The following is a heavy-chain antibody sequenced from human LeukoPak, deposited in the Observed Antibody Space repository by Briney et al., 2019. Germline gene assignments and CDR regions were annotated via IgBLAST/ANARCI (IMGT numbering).Heavy chain of an antibody. J-gene: IGHJ4*02. CDR3: ARDKSYSSGSYYFDY. V-gene: IGHV3-23*01. D-gene: IGHD6-19*01. CDR2: ISGSGGST. Sequence: GGSLRLSCAASGFTFSSYAMSWVRQAPGKGLEWVSAISGSGGSTYYADSVKGRFTISRDNSKNTLYLQMNSLRAGDTAVYYCARDKSYSSGSYYFDYWGQGTLVTVSS. CDR1: GFTFSSYA.